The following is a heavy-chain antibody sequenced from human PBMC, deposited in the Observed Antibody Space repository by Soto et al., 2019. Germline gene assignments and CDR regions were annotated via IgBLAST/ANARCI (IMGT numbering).Heavy chain of an antibody. CDR3: ARDKVSSFYIWGSYRYSYFQH. D-gene: IGHD3-16*02. CDR1: GYTFTSYA. Sequence: QVQLVQSGAEVKKPGASVKVSCKASGYTFTSYAMHWVRQAPGQRLEWMGWINAGNGNTKYSQKFQGRVTITRDTSASTAYKELRSRRSENTDLYYFARDKVSSFYIWGSYRYSYFQHWGQGTLVTVSS. V-gene: IGHV1-3*01. CDR2: INAGNGNT. J-gene: IGHJ1*01.